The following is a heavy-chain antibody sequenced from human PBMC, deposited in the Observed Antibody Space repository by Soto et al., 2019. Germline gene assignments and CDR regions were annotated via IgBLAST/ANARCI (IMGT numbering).Heavy chain of an antibody. Sequence: ASVKVSCKASGYTFTSYDIHWVRQATGQGLEWMGWVNPNSGNTGYAQNFQGRVTMTRNTAINTAYMELRSLRSEDTAVYFCASGVDTAIDNWFDPWGQGTLVTVSS. CDR3: ASGVDTAIDNWFDP. CDR2: VNPNSGNT. V-gene: IGHV1-8*01. CDR1: GYTFTSYD. J-gene: IGHJ5*02. D-gene: IGHD5-18*01.